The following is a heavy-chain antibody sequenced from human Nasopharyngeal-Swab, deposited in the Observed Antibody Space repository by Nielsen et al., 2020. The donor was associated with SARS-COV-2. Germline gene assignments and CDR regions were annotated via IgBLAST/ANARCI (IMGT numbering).Heavy chain of an antibody. V-gene: IGHV3-23*01. D-gene: IGHD1-26*01. J-gene: IGHJ4*02. CDR2: ISGSGGST. Sequence: GESLKISCAASGFTFSSYAMSWVRQAPGKGLEWVSAISGSGGSTYYAESVKGRFTISRDNSKNTLYLQMNSLRAEDTAVYYCATGHSVGATVPPFGYWGQGTLVTVSS. CDR3: ATGHSVGATVPPFGY. CDR1: GFTFSSYA.